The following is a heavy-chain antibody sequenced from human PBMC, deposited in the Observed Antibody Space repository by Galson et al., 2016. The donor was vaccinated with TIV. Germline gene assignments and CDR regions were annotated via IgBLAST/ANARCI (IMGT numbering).Heavy chain of an antibody. D-gene: IGHD3-16*02. CDR3: ERVGYHDYVWGTYRDDY. V-gene: IGHV1-8*01. CDR2: MNPNSGDT. Sequence: SVKVSCKAAGYTFTSYDIVWVRQATGQGLEWMGWMNPNSGDTGYAQKFQGRITMTRSVSIRTAYMELSSLTPGDTAVDYCERVGYHDYVWGTYRDDYWGQGTLVTVSS. J-gene: IGHJ4*02. CDR1: GYTFTSYD.